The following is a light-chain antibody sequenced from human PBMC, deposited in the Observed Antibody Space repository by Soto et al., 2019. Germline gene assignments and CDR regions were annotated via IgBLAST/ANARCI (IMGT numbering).Light chain of an antibody. Sequence: QSVLTQPPSASGSPGQSVTISCIGTSSDVGGYNYVSWYQQHPGKAPKLMIYEVIKRPSGVPDRFSGSKSGNTASLTVSGLQAEDEADYYCSSYAASNNLGVFGGGTKVTVL. CDR3: SSYAASNNLGV. J-gene: IGLJ2*01. CDR2: EVI. CDR1: SSDVGGYNY. V-gene: IGLV2-8*01.